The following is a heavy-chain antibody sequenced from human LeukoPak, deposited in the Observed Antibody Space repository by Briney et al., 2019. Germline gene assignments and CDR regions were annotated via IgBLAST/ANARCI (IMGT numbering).Heavy chain of an antibody. V-gene: IGHV3-74*01. J-gene: IGHJ4*02. CDR2: INSDGSST. CDR3: ARVGTGGYGSSTSCPRGAFDY. CDR1: GFTFSSYW. Sequence: GGSLRLSCAASGFTFSSYWMHWVRHAPGKGLVWVSRINSDGSSTSYADSVKGRFTIPRDNAKNTLYLQMNSLRAEDTAVYYCARVGTGGYGSSTSCPRGAFDYWGQGTLVTVSS. D-gene: IGHD2-2*01.